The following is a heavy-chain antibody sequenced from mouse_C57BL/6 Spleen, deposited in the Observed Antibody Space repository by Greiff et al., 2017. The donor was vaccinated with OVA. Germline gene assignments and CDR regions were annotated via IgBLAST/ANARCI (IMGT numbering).Heavy chain of an antibody. CDR1: GYAFSSSW. CDR2: IYPGDGDT. D-gene: IGHD1-1*01. Sequence: QVQLQQSGPELVKPGASVKISCKASGYAFSSSWMNWVKQRPGKGLEWIGRIYPGDGDTNYNGKFKGKATLTADKSSSTAYMQLSSLTSEDSAVYFCAREGAYYYGTSVFDVWGTGTTVTVSS. J-gene: IGHJ1*03. CDR3: AREGAYYYGTSVFDV. V-gene: IGHV1-82*01.